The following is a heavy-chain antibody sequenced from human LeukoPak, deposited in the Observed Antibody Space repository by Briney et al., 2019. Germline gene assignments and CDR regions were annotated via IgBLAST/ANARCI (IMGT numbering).Heavy chain of an antibody. J-gene: IGHJ6*02. CDR2: IDSDGSST. Sequence: GGSLRLSCAASGFTFSSYWMHWVRQAPGKGLVWVSRIDSDGSSTAYADSVRGRFTVSRDNAKNTLYLQMTSLRAEDTAVYYCARRFLESKNNGMDVWGQGTTVTVSS. CDR1: GFTFSSYW. D-gene: IGHD3-3*01. V-gene: IGHV3-74*01. CDR3: ARRFLESKNNGMDV.